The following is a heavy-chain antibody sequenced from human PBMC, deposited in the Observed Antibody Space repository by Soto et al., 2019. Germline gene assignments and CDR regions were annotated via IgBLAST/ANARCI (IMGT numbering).Heavy chain of an antibody. CDR3: ARGQRREDWFDP. Sequence: QLQLQESGSGLVKPSQTLSLTCTVSGGSVSRSNYSWSWIRQPPGKGLEWIGYIYHSGSTYYNPSLKSRVTISIDRSKNQFSLKLSSVTAADTAVYYCARGQRREDWFDPWGQGTLVTVSS. D-gene: IGHD1-26*01. V-gene: IGHV4-30-2*01. CDR2: IYHSGST. CDR1: GGSVSRSNYS. J-gene: IGHJ5*02.